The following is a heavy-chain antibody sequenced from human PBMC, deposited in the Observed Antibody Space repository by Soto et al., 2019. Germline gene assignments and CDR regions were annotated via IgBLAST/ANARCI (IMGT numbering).Heavy chain of an antibody. J-gene: IGHJ6*02. CDR3: ARDRLGIAAADSFSYYYYGMDV. CDR2: ISAYNGNT. CDR1: GYTFTSYG. Sequence: ASVKVSCKASGYTFTSYGISWVRRAPGQGLEWMGWISAYNGNTNYAQKLQGRVTMTTDTSTSTAYMELRSLRSDDTAVYYCARDRLGIAAADSFSYYYYGMDVWGQGTTVTVSS. V-gene: IGHV1-18*01. D-gene: IGHD6-13*01.